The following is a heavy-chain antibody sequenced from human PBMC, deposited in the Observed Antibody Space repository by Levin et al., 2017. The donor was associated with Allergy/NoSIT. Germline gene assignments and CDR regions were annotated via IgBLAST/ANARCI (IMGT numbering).Heavy chain of an antibody. CDR3: ARDGGFCTNGACPTYYYYAMDV. CDR1: GGSFTDYY. D-gene: IGHD2-8*01. V-gene: IGHV4-34*09. CDR2: IYYSGNT. J-gene: IGHJ6*02. Sequence: LSLTCAVYGGSFTDYYWSWIRQPPGRGLEWIGYIYYSGNTYYNPSLKSRVTISVDTSKNQFSLKLTSVTAADTAVYYCARDGGFCTNGACPTYYYYAMDVWGHGTTVTVSS.